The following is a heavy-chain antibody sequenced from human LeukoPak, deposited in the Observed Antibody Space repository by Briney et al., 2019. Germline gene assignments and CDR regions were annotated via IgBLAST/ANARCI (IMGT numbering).Heavy chain of an antibody. CDR1: GYTFTDYN. CDR3: ARQWLVRGYYYYGMDV. Sequence: ASVKVSCKASGYTFTDYNVHWVRQAPGQGLEWMGWISAYNGNTNYAQKLQGRVTMTTDTSTSTAYMELRSLRSDDTAVYYCARQWLVRGYYYYGMDVWGQGTTVTVSS. D-gene: IGHD6-19*01. V-gene: IGHV1-18*01. J-gene: IGHJ6*02. CDR2: ISAYNGNT.